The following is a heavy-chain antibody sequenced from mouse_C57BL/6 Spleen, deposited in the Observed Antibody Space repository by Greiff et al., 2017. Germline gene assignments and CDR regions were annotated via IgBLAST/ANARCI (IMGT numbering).Heavy chain of an antibody. CDR1: GYSITSGYY. CDR2: ISYDGSN. D-gene: IGHD1-1*01. V-gene: IGHV3-6*01. J-gene: IGHJ4*01. Sequence: ESGPGLVKPSQSLSLTCSVTGYSITSGYYWNWIRQFPGNKLEWMGYISYDGSNNYNPSLKNRISITRDTSKNQFFLKLNSVTTEDTATYYCARDKGSSYGVYYAMDYWGQGTSVTVSS. CDR3: ARDKGSSYGVYYAMDY.